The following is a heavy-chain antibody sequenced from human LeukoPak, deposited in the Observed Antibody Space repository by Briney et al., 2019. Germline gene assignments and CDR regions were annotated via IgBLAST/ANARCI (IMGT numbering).Heavy chain of an antibody. D-gene: IGHD1-1*01. CDR3: AKERPTTTTFDY. CDR2: ISGSGTNT. V-gene: IGHV3-23*01. Sequence: GGSLRLSCAASGFTFSSYSMNWVRQAPGKGLEWISLISGSGTNTYYADSVKGRFTISRDNSKNTLYLQMNSLRVEDTAVYYCAKERPTTTTFDYWGQGTLVTVSS. CDR1: GFTFSSYS. J-gene: IGHJ4*02.